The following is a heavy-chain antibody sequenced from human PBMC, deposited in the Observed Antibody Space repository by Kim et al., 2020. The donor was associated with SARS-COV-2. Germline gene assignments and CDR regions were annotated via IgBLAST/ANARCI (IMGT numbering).Heavy chain of an antibody. J-gene: IGHJ4*01. CDR3: AKEQRDSSSFDY. Sequence: GGSLRLSCAASGFSFSSSAMSWVRQAPGKGLEWVSAISGGGCSTNYADSVKGRFTISRDNSKNTLYLQVNSLRAEDTAVYYCAKEQRDSSSFDYWGQGT. CDR1: GFSFSSSA. V-gene: IGHV3-23*01. CDR2: ISGGGCST. D-gene: IGHD6-19*01.